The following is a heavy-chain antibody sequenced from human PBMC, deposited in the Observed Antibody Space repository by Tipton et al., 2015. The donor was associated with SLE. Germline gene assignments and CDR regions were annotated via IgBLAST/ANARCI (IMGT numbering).Heavy chain of an antibody. V-gene: IGHV4-59*09. CDR3: ARGTMRGWFDP. Sequence: PSLKSRVTISVDRSKNQFSLKLSSVTAADTAVYYCARGTMRGWFDPWGQGTLVTVSS. J-gene: IGHJ5*02. D-gene: IGHD1-1*01.